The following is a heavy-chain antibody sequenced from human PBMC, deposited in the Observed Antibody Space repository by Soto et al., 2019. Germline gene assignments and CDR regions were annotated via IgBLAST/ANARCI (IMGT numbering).Heavy chain of an antibody. Sequence: EVQLVESGGGLVQPGGSLIVSCAASGFTFSDHYMDWVRQAPGKGLEWVGRTRNKANSYTTEYAASVKGRFTVSRDDSQNSLYLQMNSLKTEDTAVYYCARSGGSYRYFDYWGQGTLVTVSS. V-gene: IGHV3-72*01. CDR3: ARSGGSYRYFDY. D-gene: IGHD2-15*01. CDR2: TRNKANSYTT. CDR1: GFTFSDHY. J-gene: IGHJ4*02.